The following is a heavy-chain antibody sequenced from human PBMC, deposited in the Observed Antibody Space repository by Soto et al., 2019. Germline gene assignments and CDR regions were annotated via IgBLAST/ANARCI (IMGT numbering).Heavy chain of an antibody. J-gene: IGHJ4*02. Sequence: GXSLRLSCAASGFTFTSYGLNWVRQAPGKGLEWVAVIWYDGSNKYYADSVKGRFTISRDNSKNTLYLQMNSLRAEDTAVYYCVRETAPELFDYWGQGTLVTVSS. CDR1: GFTFTSYG. CDR2: IWYDGSNK. V-gene: IGHV3-33*01. D-gene: IGHD1-7*01. CDR3: VRETAPELFDY.